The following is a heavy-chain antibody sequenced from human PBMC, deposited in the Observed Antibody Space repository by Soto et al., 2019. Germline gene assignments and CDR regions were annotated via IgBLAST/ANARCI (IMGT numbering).Heavy chain of an antibody. CDR1: GFAFNNYG. CDR3: AREDSIIIPAVSDF. V-gene: IGHV3-21*01. D-gene: IGHD2-2*01. J-gene: IGHJ4*02. Sequence: GGSLRLSCTVSGFAFNNYGINWVRQAPGKGLEWVSSISKSDYTYYSDSVKGRFTISRDNAKSSVSLQMNTLRVEDTAVYYCAREDSIIIPAVSDFWGQGTLVTVYS. CDR2: ISKSDYT.